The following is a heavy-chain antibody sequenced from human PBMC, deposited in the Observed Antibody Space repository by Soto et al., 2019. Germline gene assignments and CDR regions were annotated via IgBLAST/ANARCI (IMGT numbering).Heavy chain of an antibody. CDR2: IYHSGST. V-gene: IGHV4-30-2*01. J-gene: IGHJ4*02. CDR1: GGSISRGGYS. Sequence: QLQLQESGSGLVKPSQTLSLTCAVSGGSISRGGYSWSCIRQPPGKGLEWSWYIYHSGSTYYNPSLQSRITTSVDTSKNQFSLKLSSVTAADTAVYYCARAGGLGAVAADSWGQGTLVTVSS. D-gene: IGHD6-19*01. CDR3: ARAGGLGAVAADS.